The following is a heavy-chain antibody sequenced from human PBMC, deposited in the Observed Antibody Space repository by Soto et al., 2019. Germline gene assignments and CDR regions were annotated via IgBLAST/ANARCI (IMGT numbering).Heavy chain of an antibody. Sequence: EVQLLESGGGLAQPGGSLRLSCAASAFTFSSYDMSWVRQAPGKGLEWVSAVSGSGDSTYYADSVKGRFTISRDNSKNTMYLQMNSLRAEDTAVYYCAKGRASDCPGCTQDYWGQGTLVTDSS. J-gene: IGHJ4*02. CDR3: AKGRASDCPGCTQDY. D-gene: IGHD2-21*02. CDR1: AFTFSSYD. V-gene: IGHV3-23*01. CDR2: VSGSGDST.